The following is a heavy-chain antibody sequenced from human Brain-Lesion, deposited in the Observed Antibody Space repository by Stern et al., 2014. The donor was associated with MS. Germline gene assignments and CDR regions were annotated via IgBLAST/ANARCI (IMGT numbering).Heavy chain of an antibody. Sequence: VQLLESGGGLIQPGGSLRLSCAASGFTVSNTYMSWVRQAPGKGLEWVSIIYSSGTTYYADSVQGRFTISRDNSWNTLYLQMNSLTAEDTAVYYCARVRISIGAFDYWGQGTLVTVSS. J-gene: IGHJ4*02. D-gene: IGHD3-16*01. CDR2: IYSSGTT. V-gene: IGHV3-53*01. CDR1: GFTVSNTY. CDR3: ARVRISIGAFDY.